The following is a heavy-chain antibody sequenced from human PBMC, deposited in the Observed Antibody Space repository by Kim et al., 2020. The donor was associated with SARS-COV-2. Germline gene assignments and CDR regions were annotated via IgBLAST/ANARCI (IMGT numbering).Heavy chain of an antibody. D-gene: IGHD3-10*01. V-gene: IGHV4-39*01. CDR2: IYYSGST. CDR3: ARHVHDYYGSGSYYIPDDAFDI. CDR1: GGSISSSSYY. Sequence: SETLSLTCTVSGGSISSSSYYWGWIRQPPGKGLEWIGSIYYSGSTYYNPSLKSRVTISVDTSKNQFSLKLSSVTAADTAVYYCARHVHDYYGSGSYYIPDDAFDIWGQGTMVTVSS. J-gene: IGHJ3*02.